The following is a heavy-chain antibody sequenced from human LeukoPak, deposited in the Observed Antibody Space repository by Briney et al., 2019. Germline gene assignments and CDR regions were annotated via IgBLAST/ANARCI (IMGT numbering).Heavy chain of an antibody. Sequence: ASVKVSCKASGGTFSSYAISWVRQAPGQGLEWMGGIIPIFGTANYAQKFQGRVTITADESTGTAYMELSSLRSEDTAVYYCARGPYTIEMATITSFDYWGQGTLVTVSS. D-gene: IGHD5-24*01. CDR3: ARGPYTIEMATITSFDY. CDR1: GGTFSSYA. CDR2: IIPIFGTA. J-gene: IGHJ4*02. V-gene: IGHV1-69*13.